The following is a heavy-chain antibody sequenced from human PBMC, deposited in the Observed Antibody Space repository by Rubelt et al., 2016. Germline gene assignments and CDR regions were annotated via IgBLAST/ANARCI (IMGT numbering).Heavy chain of an antibody. CDR2: ISSSSSYI. Sequence: EVQLVESGGPLVQPGGSLTLSCAASEFSFSRYRMNCVRQAPGNGLEWVSSISSSSSYIYYADSVKGRFTISRDNAKNSLYLQMHSTRGEDTAVYQGESSCSGANSGFDRWGQGTQVTVSS. D-gene: IGHD6-19*01. CDR3: ESSCSGANSGFDR. CDR1: EFSFSRYR. J-gene: IGHJ5*02. V-gene: IGHV3-21*01.